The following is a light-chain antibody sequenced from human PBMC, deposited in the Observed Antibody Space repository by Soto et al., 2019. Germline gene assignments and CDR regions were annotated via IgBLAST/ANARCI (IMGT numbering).Light chain of an antibody. V-gene: IGKV4-1*01. J-gene: IGKJ5*01. Sequence: DIVMTQSPDSLAVSLGGRATINCKSSQSVLYSSNNKNYLAWYQQKPGQPPKLLIYWASTRESGVPDRFSGSGSETDFTLTISSLQAEDVAVYYCQQYYSTPPVTFGQGTRLEIK. CDR3: QQYYSTPPVT. CDR2: WAS. CDR1: QSVLYSSNNKNY.